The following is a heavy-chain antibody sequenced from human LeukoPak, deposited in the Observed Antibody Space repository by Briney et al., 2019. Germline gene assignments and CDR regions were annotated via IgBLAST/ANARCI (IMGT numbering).Heavy chain of an antibody. Sequence: GASVKVSCKASGYTFTGYYMHWVRQAPGQGLEWMGRINPNSGGTNYAQKFQGRVTMTRDTSISTAYMELSRLRSDDTAVYYCVKRYCSGGSCSDYWGQGTLVTVSS. D-gene: IGHD2-15*01. CDR2: INPNSGGT. J-gene: IGHJ4*02. V-gene: IGHV1-2*06. CDR1: GYTFTGYY. CDR3: VKRYCSGGSCSDY.